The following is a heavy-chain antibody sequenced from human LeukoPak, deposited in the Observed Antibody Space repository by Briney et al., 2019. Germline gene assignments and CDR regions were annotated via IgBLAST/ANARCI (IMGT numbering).Heavy chain of an antibody. CDR1: GGTFSSYA. J-gene: IGHJ4*02. Sequence: SVKVSCTASGGTFSSYAISWVRQAPGQGLEWMGGIIPIFGTANYAQKFQGRVTITADESTSTAYMELSSLRSEDTAVYYCARAREPYYDYVWGSHCDYWGQGTLVTVSS. D-gene: IGHD3-16*01. CDR3: ARAREPYYDYVWGSHCDY. V-gene: IGHV1-69*13. CDR2: IIPIFGTA.